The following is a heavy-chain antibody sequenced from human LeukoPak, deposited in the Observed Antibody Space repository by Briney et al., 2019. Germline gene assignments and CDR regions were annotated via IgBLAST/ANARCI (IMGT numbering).Heavy chain of an antibody. CDR3: ARVAGYSGYEPGYFED. CDR1: GFTFSSYA. V-gene: IGHV3-23*01. D-gene: IGHD5-12*01. Sequence: GGSLRLSCAASGFTFSSYAMSWVRQAPGKGLEWVSAISGSGGSTYYADSVKGRFTLSRDNSKNTLYLQMNSLRAEDTAVYYCARVAGYSGYEPGYFEDWGQGTLVTVSS. J-gene: IGHJ4*02. CDR2: ISGSGGST.